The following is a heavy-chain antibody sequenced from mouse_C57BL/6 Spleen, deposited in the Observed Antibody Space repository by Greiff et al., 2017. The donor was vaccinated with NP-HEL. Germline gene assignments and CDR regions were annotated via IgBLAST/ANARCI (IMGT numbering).Heavy chain of an antibody. Sequence: EVQRVESGGGLVKPGGSLKLSCAASGFTFSSYAMSWVRQTPEKRLEWVATISDGGSYTYYPDNVKGRFTISRDNAKNNLYLQMSHLKSEDTAMYYCARDEEKTGTPNYYAMDYWGQGTAVTVSS. CDR2: ISDGGSYT. V-gene: IGHV5-4*01. J-gene: IGHJ4*01. D-gene: IGHD4-1*01. CDR1: GFTFSSYA. CDR3: ARDEEKTGTPNYYAMDY.